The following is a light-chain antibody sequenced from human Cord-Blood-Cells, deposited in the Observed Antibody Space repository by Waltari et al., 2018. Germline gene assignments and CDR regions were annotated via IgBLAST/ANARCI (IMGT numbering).Light chain of an antibody. CDR1: QSVSSY. Sequence: EIVLTQSPATPSLSPGARATLSCRASQSVSSYLARYQQKPGQAPRLLINDASNRATGIPARLSGSGAGTDFTLTISSLEPEDFAVYYCQQRSNWPPLTFGGGTKVEIK. CDR3: QQRSNWPPLT. CDR2: DAS. J-gene: IGKJ4*01. V-gene: IGKV3-11*01.